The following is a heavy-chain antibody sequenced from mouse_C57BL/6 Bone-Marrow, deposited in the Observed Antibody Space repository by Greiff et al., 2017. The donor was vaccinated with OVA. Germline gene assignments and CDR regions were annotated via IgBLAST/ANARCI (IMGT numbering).Heavy chain of an antibody. CDR1: GYTFTSYW. CDR2: IHPNSGST. CDR3: ARWKEAFQAWFAY. J-gene: IGHJ3*01. Sequence: VQLQQPGAELVKPGASVKLSCKASGYTFTSYWMHWVKQRPGQGLEWIGMIHPNSGSTNYNEKFKSKATLTVDKSSSTAYMQLSSLTSEDSAVYYCARWKEAFQAWFAYWGQGTLVTVSA. V-gene: IGHV1-64*01. D-gene: IGHD6-1*01.